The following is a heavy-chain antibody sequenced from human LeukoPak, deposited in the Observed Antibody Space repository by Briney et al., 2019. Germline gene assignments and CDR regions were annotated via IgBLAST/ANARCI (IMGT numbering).Heavy chain of an antibody. CDR2: MNPNSGNT. D-gene: IGHD3-22*01. J-gene: IGHJ4*02. CDR1: GYTFTSYD. V-gene: IGHV1-8*03. CDR3: ARDGAYYDSSGYYFDY. Sequence: ASVKVSCKASGYTFTSYDINWVRQATGQGLEWMGWMNPNSGNTGYAQKFQGRVTITRNTSISTAYMELSSLRSEDTAVYYCARDGAYYDSSGYYFDYWGQGTLVTVSS.